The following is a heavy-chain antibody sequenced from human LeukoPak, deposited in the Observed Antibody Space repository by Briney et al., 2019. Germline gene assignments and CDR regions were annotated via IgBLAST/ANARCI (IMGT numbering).Heavy chain of an antibody. CDR1: GFTFSSYG. V-gene: IGHV3-33*01. J-gene: IGHJ5*02. Sequence: GGSLRLSCAASGFTFSSYGMHWVRQAPGKGLEWVAVIWYDGSNKYYADSVKGRFTISRDNSKNTLYLQMNSLRAEDTAVYYCARDQRSYHQAAGWFDPWGQGTLVTVSS. CDR3: ARDQRSYHQAAGWFDP. CDR2: IWYDGSNK. D-gene: IGHD6-19*01.